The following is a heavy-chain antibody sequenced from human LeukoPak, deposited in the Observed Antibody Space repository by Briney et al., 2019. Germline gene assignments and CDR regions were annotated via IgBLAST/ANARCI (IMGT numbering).Heavy chain of an antibody. CDR2: FNPEDGET. V-gene: IGHV1-24*01. D-gene: IGHD3-22*01. Sequence: ASVKVSCKVSGYTLTELSMHWVRQAPGKGLEWMGGFNPEDGETIYAQKFQGRVTMTEDTSTDTAYMELSSLRSEDTAVYYCANRRYYYDSSARRGNFYAFDIWGQGTMVTVSS. CDR3: ANRRYYYDSSARRGNFYAFDI. CDR1: GYTLTELS. J-gene: IGHJ3*02.